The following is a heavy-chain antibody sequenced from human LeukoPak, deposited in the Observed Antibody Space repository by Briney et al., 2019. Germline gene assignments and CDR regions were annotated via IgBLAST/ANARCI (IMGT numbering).Heavy chain of an antibody. CDR1: GGSISSYY. CDR2: IYYSGGT. Sequence: SETLSPTCTVSGGSISSYYWSWLRQPPGKGLEWIGYIYYSGGTNYNPSLKSRVTISVDTSKNQFSLKLSSVTAADTAVYYCARHGSYSSSPGFDYWGQGTLVTVSS. CDR3: ARHGSYSSSPGFDY. V-gene: IGHV4-59*08. D-gene: IGHD6-6*01. J-gene: IGHJ4*02.